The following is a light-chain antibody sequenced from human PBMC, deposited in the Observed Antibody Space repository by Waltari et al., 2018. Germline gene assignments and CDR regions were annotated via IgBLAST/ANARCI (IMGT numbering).Light chain of an antibody. CDR1: SSDVGGYDY. CDR2: SVS. J-gene: IGLJ3*02. CDR3: SSYTSSSTLV. V-gene: IGLV2-14*03. Sequence: QSALPQPASVSGSPGQSSTISCPGTSSDVGGYDYVSWYQQHPGKAPKLMIYSVSNRPSGVSNRFSGSKSGNTASLTISGLQAEDEADYYCSSYTSSSTLVFGGGTKLTVL.